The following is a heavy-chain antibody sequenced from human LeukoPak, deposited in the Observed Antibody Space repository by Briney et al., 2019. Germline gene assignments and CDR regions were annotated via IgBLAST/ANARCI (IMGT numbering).Heavy chain of an antibody. D-gene: IGHD1-14*01. V-gene: IGHV1-24*01. CDR1: GYTLTELS. CDR3: ATGRAAPPGTLDY. CDR2: FDPEDGET. J-gene: IGHJ4*02. Sequence: GASVEVSCKVSGYTLTELSMHWVRQAPGKGHEWMGGFDPEDGETIYAQKFQGRVTMTEDTSTDTAYMELSSLRSEDTAVYYCATGRAAPPGTLDYWGQGTLVTVSS.